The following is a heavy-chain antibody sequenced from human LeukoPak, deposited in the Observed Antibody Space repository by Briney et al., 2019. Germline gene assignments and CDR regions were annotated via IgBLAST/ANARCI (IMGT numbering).Heavy chain of an antibody. D-gene: IGHD6-13*01. J-gene: IGHJ4*02. CDR2: IYYSGTT. Sequence: NPSETLSLTCTVSGGYISSYYWSWIRQPPGKGLEWIGYIYYSGTTNYNPSLKSRVTISVDTSKNQFSLKLSSVTAADTAVYYCARGVYIAAAQYGYWGQGTLVTVSS. V-gene: IGHV4-59*01. CDR1: GGYISSYY. CDR3: ARGVYIAAAQYGY.